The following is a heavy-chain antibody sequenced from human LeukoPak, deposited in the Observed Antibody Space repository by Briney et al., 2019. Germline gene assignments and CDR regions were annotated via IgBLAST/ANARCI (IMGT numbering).Heavy chain of an antibody. CDR3: VRRGTNLYFDF. D-gene: IGHD1-14*01. CDR2: IHSDGNT. J-gene: IGHJ2*01. CDR1: GFTVSNNF. Sequence: GGSLRLSCAASGFTVSNNFMYWVRQAPGKGLEWVSVIHSDGNTLYADSVEGRFTISRDNFKNTVYLQMSSLRAEDTALYYCVRRGTNLYFDFWGRGTLVTVSS. V-gene: IGHV3-53*01.